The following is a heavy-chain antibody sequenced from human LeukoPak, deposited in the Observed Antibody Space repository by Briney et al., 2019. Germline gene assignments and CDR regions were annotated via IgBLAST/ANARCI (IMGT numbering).Heavy chain of an antibody. Sequence: GGSLRLSCAASGFTVSSNYMSWVRQAPGKGLEWVSVIYSGGSTYYADSVKGRFTISRDNSKNTLYLQMNSLRAEDTAVYYCAREVQRRYYMDVWGKGTTVTISS. V-gene: IGHV3-53*01. J-gene: IGHJ6*03. D-gene: IGHD1-1*01. CDR2: IYSGGST. CDR1: GFTVSSNY. CDR3: AREVQRRYYMDV.